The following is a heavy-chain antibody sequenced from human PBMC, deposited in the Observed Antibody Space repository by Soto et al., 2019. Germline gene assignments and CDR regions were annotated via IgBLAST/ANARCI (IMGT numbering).Heavy chain of an antibody. Sequence: GGSLRLSCAASGFTFSSYAMHWVRQAPGKGLEWVAVISYDGSNKYYADSVKGRFTISRDNSKNTLYLQMNSLRAEDTAVYYCARDHHPSTTVLGLLRYFDRPYGMDVWGQGTTVTVSS. J-gene: IGHJ6*02. D-gene: IGHD3-9*01. CDR1: GFTFSSYA. CDR3: ARDHHPSTTVLGLLRYFDRPYGMDV. V-gene: IGHV3-30-3*01. CDR2: ISYDGSNK.